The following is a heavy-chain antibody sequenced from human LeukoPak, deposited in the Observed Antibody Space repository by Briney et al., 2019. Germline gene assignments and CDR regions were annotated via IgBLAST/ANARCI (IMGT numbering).Heavy chain of an antibody. V-gene: IGHV3-43*01. D-gene: IGHD3-10*01. CDR3: AKSIGFGELYDYMDV. CDR1: GFTFDDYA. Sequence: PGRSLRLSCAASGFTFDDYAMHWVRQAPGKGLEWVSLISWDGGSTYYADSVKGRFTISRDNSKNSLYLQMNSLRTEDTALYYCAKSIGFGELYDYMDVWGKGTTVTISS. CDR2: ISWDGGST. J-gene: IGHJ6*03.